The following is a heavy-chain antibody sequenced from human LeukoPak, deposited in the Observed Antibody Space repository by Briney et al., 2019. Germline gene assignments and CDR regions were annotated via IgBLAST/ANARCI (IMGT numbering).Heavy chain of an antibody. CDR3: ARHDGSPEAGYYYYGMDV. J-gene: IGHJ6*02. CDR2: IYYSGST. D-gene: IGHD1-1*01. CDR1: GGSISSSSYY. Sequence: PSETLSLTCTVSGGSISSSSYYWGWIRQPPGKGLEWIGSIYYSGSTYYNPSLKSRVTISVDTSKNQFSLKLSSVTAADTAVYYCARHDGSPEAGYYYYGMDVWGQGTTVTVSS. V-gene: IGHV4-39*07.